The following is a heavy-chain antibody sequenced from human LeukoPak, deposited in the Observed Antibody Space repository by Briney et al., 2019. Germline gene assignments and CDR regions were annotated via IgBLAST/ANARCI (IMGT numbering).Heavy chain of an antibody. Sequence: PGGSLRLSCATSGFTFSRLGMHWVRQAPGKGLEWVAVIWYDGSNKYYADSVKGRFTISRDNSKNTLYLQMNSLRAEDTAVYYCAKDQARGYPHYYFDYWGQGTLVTVSS. V-gene: IGHV3-33*06. J-gene: IGHJ4*02. D-gene: IGHD3-22*01. CDR2: IWYDGSNK. CDR3: AKDQARGYPHYYFDY. CDR1: GFTFSRLG.